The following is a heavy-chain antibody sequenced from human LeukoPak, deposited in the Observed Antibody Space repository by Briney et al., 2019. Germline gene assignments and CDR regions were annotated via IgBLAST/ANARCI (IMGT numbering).Heavy chain of an antibody. D-gene: IGHD4-17*01. J-gene: IGHJ4*02. V-gene: IGHV3-30*18. CDR3: AKGEMTTVTTTTFFDY. CDR2: ISYDGSNK. Sequence: GRSLRLSCAASGFTFSSYGMHWVRQAPGKGLEWVAVISYDGSNKYYADSVKGRFTISRDNSKNTLYLQMNSLRAEDTAVYYCAKGEMTTVTTTTFFDYWGQGTLVTVSS. CDR1: GFTFSSYG.